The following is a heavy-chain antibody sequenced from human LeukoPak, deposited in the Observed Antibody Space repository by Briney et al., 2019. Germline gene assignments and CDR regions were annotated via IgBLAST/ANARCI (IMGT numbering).Heavy chain of an antibody. Sequence: GRSLRLSCAASGFTFSSYGMHWVRQAPGKGLEWVAVIWYDGSNKYYADSVRGRFTISRDNSKNTLYLQMSSLRADDTAVYFCATAYYDSKDYYLGHIWGQGTLVTVSS. D-gene: IGHD3-22*01. CDR2: IWYDGSNK. CDR3: ATAYYDSKDYYLGHI. CDR1: GFTFSSYG. V-gene: IGHV3-33*01. J-gene: IGHJ1*01.